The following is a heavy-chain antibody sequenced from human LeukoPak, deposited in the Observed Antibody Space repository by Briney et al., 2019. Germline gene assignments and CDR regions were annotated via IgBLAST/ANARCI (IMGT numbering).Heavy chain of an antibody. D-gene: IGHD6-13*01. J-gene: IGHJ5*02. CDR2: ISGSGGST. CDR3: ARDLGYSSSWTRWFDP. CDR1: GFTFSSYG. Sequence: GGSLRLSCAASGFTFSSYGMSWVRQAPGKGLEWVSAISGSGGSTYYADSVKGRFTISRDNSKNTLYLQMYSLRAEDTAVYYCARDLGYSSSWTRWFDPWGQGTLVTVSS. V-gene: IGHV3-23*01.